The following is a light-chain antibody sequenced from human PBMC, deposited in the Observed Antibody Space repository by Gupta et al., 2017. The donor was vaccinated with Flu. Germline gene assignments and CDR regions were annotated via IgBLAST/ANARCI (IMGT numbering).Light chain of an antibody. Sequence: GSSSNIGNNYVSWYQQLPGTAPKLLIYENNKRPSGIPDRFSGSKSGTSATLGITGLQTGDEADYYCGTWDSSRGVFGGGTKLTVL. J-gene: IGLJ3*02. CDR1: SSNIGNNY. V-gene: IGLV1-51*02. CDR2: ENN. CDR3: GTWDSSRGV.